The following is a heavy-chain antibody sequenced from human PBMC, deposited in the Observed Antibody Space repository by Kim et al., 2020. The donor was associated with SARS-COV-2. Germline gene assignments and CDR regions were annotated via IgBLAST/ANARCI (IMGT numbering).Heavy chain of an antibody. CDR3: ARTLSVAADY. D-gene: IGHD6-19*01. J-gene: IGHJ4*02. V-gene: IGHV6-1*01. Sequence: SQTLSLTCVISGDSVSSNSASWHWIRQSPLRGLEWLGRTYYRSTWYYDYAESLKSRININPDTSKNQFSLQLSSVTPEDTAVYYCARTLSVAADYWGQGTLVTVSS. CDR2: TYYRSTWYY. CDR1: GDSVSSNSAS.